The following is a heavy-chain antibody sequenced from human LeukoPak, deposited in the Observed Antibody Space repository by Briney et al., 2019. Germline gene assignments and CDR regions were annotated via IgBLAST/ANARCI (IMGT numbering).Heavy chain of an antibody. CDR1: GYSFNTYW. CDR3: ARRALAYCGGDCYGWFDP. D-gene: IGHD2-21*02. V-gene: IGHV5-51*01. J-gene: IGHJ5*02. CDR2: IYPGDSDT. Sequence: GESLKISCKGSGYSFNTYWIGWVRQMPGKGLEWMGIIYPGDSDTRYSPSFQGQVTISADKSISTAYLQWSSLKASDTAMYYCARRALAYCGGDCYGWFDPWGQGTLVTVSS.